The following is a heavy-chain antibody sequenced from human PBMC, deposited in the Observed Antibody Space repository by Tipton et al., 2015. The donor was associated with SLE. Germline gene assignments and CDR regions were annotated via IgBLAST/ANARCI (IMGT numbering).Heavy chain of an antibody. J-gene: IGHJ4*02. V-gene: IGHV4-59*08. CDR2: IYYSGST. Sequence: TLSLTCTVSGGSISVHYWTWIRQPPGRGLEWIGYIYYSGSTNYNPSLKSRVTISVDTSKNQFSLKLSSVTAADTAVYYCARQGRGAVAGNFDYWGQGTLVTVSS. CDR3: ARQGRGAVAGNFDY. D-gene: IGHD6-19*01. CDR1: GGSISVHY.